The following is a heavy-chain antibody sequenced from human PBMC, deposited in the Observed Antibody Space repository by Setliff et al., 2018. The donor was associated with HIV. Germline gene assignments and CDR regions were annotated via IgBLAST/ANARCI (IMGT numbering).Heavy chain of an antibody. Sequence: ASVKVSCKASGYTFTSYGISGVRQAPGQGLEWMGWISAYNGNTKYAQKFQGRVTMTMDTSISTAYMEVSRLRSDDTAVYYCARDHCSSSGCYEYSYYGMDVWGQGTTVTVSS. CDR1: GYTFTSYG. CDR3: ARDHCSSSGCYEYSYYGMDV. J-gene: IGHJ6*02. V-gene: IGHV1-18*01. CDR2: ISAYNGNT. D-gene: IGHD2-2*01.